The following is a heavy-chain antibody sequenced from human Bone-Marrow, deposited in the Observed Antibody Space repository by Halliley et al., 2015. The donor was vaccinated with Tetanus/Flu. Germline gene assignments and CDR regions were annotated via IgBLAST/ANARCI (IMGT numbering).Heavy chain of an antibody. V-gene: IGHV4-61*03. Sequence: LEWISYIHYSGGTNYNPSLRGRLAMSVDTSKNLFSMTLTSVTAADTAVYFCARISSDFYNFDHWGQGTLVTVSS. J-gene: IGHJ4*02. D-gene: IGHD3-22*01. CDR3: ARISSDFYNFDH. CDR2: IHYSGGT.